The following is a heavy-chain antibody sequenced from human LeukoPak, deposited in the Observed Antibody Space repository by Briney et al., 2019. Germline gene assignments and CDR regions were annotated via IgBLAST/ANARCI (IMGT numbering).Heavy chain of an antibody. CDR1: GFTFSSYA. J-gene: IGHJ4*02. CDR2: ISYDGSNK. Sequence: GGSLRLSCAASGFTFSSYAMHWVRQAPGKGLEWVAVISYDGSNKYYADSMKGRFTISRDNSKNTLYLQMNSLRAEDTAVYYCARGLYNWNDGYYFDYWGQGTLVTVSS. V-gene: IGHV3-30*04. CDR3: ARGLYNWNDGYYFDY. D-gene: IGHD1-1*01.